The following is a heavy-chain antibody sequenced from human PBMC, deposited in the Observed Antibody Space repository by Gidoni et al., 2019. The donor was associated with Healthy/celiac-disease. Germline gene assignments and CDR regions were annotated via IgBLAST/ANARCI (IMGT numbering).Heavy chain of an antibody. V-gene: IGHV3-49*03. J-gene: IGHJ3*02. D-gene: IGHD3-22*01. CDR2: IRSKAYGGTT. CDR3: TRDFYDSSGYYRDAFDI. CDR1: GFTFGDYA. Sequence: EVQLVESGGGLVQPGRSLRRSCTASGFTFGDYAMSWFRQAPGKGMEWVGFIRSKAYGGTTEYAASVKGRFTISRDDSKSIAYLQMNSLKTEDTAVYYCTRDFYDSSGYYRDAFDIWGQGTMVTVSS.